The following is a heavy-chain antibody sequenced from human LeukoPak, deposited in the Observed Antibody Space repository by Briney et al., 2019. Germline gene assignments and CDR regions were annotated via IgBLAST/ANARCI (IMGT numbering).Heavy chain of an antibody. J-gene: IGHJ4*02. CDR2: ITSSSSYI. V-gene: IGHV3-21*01. D-gene: IGHD3-22*01. Sequence: GGSLRLSCAASGFSFSSYSMNWVRQAPGKGLEWVSSITSSSSYIYYADSVKGRFTISRDNAKNSLYLQMNSLRAEDTAVYYCARDLYHDSSGTDYWGQGTLVTVSS. CDR1: GFSFSSYS. CDR3: ARDLYHDSSGTDY.